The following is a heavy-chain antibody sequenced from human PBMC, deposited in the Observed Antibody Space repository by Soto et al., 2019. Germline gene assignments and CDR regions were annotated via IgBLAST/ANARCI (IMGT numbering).Heavy chain of an antibody. CDR1: GFTFSSYW. CDR3: ASLPIFGVVRTERLVDY. CDR2: IKQDGSEK. V-gene: IGHV3-7*03. J-gene: IGHJ4*02. Sequence: LRLSCAASGFTFSSYWMSWVRQAPGKGLEWVANIKQDGSEKYYVDSVKGRFTISRDNAKNSLYLQMNSLRAEDTAVYYCASLPIFGVVRTERLVDYWGQGTLVTVSS. D-gene: IGHD3-3*01.